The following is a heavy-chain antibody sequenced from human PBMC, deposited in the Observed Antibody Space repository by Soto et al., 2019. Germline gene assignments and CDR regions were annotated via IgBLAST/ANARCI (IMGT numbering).Heavy chain of an antibody. CDR3: ARKGGSCSGGSCRPYYFDY. CDR1: GFTFSSYA. J-gene: IGHJ4*02. D-gene: IGHD2-15*01. Sequence: PGGSLRISCAAYGFTFSSYAMSWVRQGPGPGLAWVSAISGSGGSTYYAESVKGRFTISRDNSKNTLYLQMNSLRAEDTAGYYCARKGGSCSGGSCRPYYFDYWGQGTLVTVSS. CDR2: ISGSGGST. V-gene: IGHV3-23*01.